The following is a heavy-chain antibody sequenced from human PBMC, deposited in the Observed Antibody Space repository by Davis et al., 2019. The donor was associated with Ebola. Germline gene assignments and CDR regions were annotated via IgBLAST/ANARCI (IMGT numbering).Heavy chain of an antibody. J-gene: IGHJ5*02. CDR2: IYIGDSDT. Sequence: PGGSLRLSCKDSGNSFSSHWIGWVRQKPGKGLEWMGIIYIGDSDTRYSPSFRGQVTISADKSIKTAYLQWSSLKASDTAMYYCARRLPPYYYDSSAWFDPWGQGTLVTVSS. CDR1: GNSFSSHW. CDR3: ARRLPPYYYDSSAWFDP. V-gene: IGHV5-51*01. D-gene: IGHD3-22*01.